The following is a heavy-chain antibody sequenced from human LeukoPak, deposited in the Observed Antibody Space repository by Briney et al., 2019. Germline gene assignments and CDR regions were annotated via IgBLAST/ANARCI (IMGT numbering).Heavy chain of an antibody. J-gene: IGHJ4*02. CDR1: GFTFSSYA. V-gene: IGHV3-72*01. CDR2: TRNKSNSHTT. CDR3: AREWGITMVRGVNYFDY. Sequence: GGSLRLSCAASGFTFSSYAMTWVRQAPGKGLEWVGRTRNKSNSHTTEYAASVKGRFTISRDDSKNSLYLQMNSLKTEDTAVYYCAREWGITMVRGVNYFDYWGQGTLVTVSS. D-gene: IGHD3-10*01.